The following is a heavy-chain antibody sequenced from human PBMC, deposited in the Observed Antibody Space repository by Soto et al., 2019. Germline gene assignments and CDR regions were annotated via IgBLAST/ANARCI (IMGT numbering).Heavy chain of an antibody. J-gene: IGHJ4*02. CDR3: ARGITQGYDY. V-gene: IGHV1-8*01. D-gene: IGHD3-16*01. CDR2: MSPNSGNT. CDR1: GYTFTTFD. Sequence: VSVKVSCKPSGYTFTTFDINWVRQAPGQGLEWMGWMSPNSGNTGYAQKFQGRVVMTRDTAISTAYMELRSLTSEDTAVYYCARGITQGYDYWGQGTLVTVSS.